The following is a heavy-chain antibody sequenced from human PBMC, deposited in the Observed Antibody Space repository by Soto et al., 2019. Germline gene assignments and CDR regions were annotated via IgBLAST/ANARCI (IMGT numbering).Heavy chain of an antibody. V-gene: IGHV3-20*01. CDR1: GFTFDDYG. J-gene: IGHJ6*04. CDR2: INWNGGST. CDR3: ARGALGDPKGPMDV. D-gene: IGHD3-10*01. Sequence: PGGSLRLSCAASGFTFDDYGMSWVRQAPGKGLEWVSGINWNGGSTGYADFVKGRFTISRDNAKNSLYLQMNSLRAEDTALYHCARGALGDPKGPMDVWGKGTTVTLSS.